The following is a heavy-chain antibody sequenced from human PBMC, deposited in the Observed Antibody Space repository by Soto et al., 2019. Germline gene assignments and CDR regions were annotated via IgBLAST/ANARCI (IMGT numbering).Heavy chain of an antibody. CDR1: GGSISSGGSS. Sequence: QLQLQESGSGLVKPSQTLSLTCAVSGGSISSGGSSWTWIRQPPGKGLDWIGYIYHSGSTYYNPSLKGPVTISVDRSKNQFSLNLTSETAAATAVYYCARGAVLNFDTWGQGTLVTVSS. J-gene: IGHJ4*02. D-gene: IGHD3-16*01. CDR3: ARGAVLNFDT. CDR2: IYHSGST. V-gene: IGHV4-30-2*01.